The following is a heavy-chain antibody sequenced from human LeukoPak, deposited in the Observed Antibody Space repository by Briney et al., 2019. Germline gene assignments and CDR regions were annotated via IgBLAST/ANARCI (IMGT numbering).Heavy chain of an antibody. CDR2: ISFDGSYK. D-gene: IGHD6-13*01. CDR1: GFIFSNYG. V-gene: IGHV3-30*18. Sequence: GGSLRLSCAASGFIFSNYGMHWVRQAPGKGLEWVAVISFDGSYKYYADSVKGRFTISRDNSKNTLYLQMNSLRAEDTAVYYCAKDRVTAAGYYFEYWGQGTLVTVSS. J-gene: IGHJ4*02. CDR3: AKDRVTAAGYYFEY.